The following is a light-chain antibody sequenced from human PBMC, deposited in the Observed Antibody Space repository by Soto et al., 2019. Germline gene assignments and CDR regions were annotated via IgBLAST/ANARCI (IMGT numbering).Light chain of an antibody. CDR3: QQSYSTPT. V-gene: IGKV1-39*01. CDR2: AAS. Sequence: DIQMTQSPSSLSASVGDRVTIACRASQSIRNFLNWYQQKPGKAPKVLIYAASSLRSGVPSRFSGSGSGTDFTLTISSLQPEDSATYYCQQSYSTPTFGQGTKVDIK. CDR1: QSIRNF. J-gene: IGKJ1*01.